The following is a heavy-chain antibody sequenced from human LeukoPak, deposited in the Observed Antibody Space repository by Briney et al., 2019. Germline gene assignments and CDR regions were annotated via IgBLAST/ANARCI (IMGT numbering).Heavy chain of an antibody. Sequence: KASETLSLTCTVSGGSISSYYWSWIRQPPGKGLEWIGYIYYSGSTNYNPSLKSRVTISVDTSKNQFSLKLSSVTAADTAVYYCARGGVVVPAAIGNWFDPWGQGTLVTVSS. CDR2: IYYSGST. CDR1: GGSISSYY. J-gene: IGHJ5*02. CDR3: ARGGVVVPAAIGNWFDP. D-gene: IGHD2-2*02. V-gene: IGHV4-59*01.